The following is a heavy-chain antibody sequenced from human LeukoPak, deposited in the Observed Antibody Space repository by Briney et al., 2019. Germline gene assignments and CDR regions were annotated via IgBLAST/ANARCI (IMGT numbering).Heavy chain of an antibody. J-gene: IGHJ3*01. V-gene: IGHV3-7*01. CDR1: GFTFSSYW. CDR3: ARKGNAFDF. D-gene: IGHD3-10*01. Sequence: GGSLRLSCAASGFTFSSYWMTWVRHAPGKGLEWVANIKLDVSETYYVDSVRGRFTISRDNTKNSLYLQMDSLRAEDTAVYYCARKGNAFDFWDQGTMVTVS. CDR2: IKLDVSET.